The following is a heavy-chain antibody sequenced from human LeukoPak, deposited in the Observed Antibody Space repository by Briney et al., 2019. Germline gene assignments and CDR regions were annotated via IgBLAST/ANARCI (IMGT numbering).Heavy chain of an antibody. V-gene: IGHV3-48*03. D-gene: IGHD3-10*02. Sequence: PGGSLRLSCAASGFNFSIYSLNWVRQAPGKGLEWVSYISSSGSTIYYADSVKGRFTISRDNAKNSLYLQMNSLRAEDTAVYYCAELGITMIGGVWGKGTTVTISS. CDR2: ISSSGSTI. CDR1: GFNFSIYS. J-gene: IGHJ6*04. CDR3: AELGITMIGGV.